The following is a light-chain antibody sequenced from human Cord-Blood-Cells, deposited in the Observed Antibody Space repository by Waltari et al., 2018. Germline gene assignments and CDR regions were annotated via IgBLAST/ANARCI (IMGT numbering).Light chain of an antibody. CDR3: CSYAGSSTYV. CDR2: EGS. CDR1: STHVGRANL. V-gene: IGLV2-23*01. Sequence: HSALTQPASVAQSPGQSITIPATAPSTHVGRANLVSWYQQHPGKAPKLMIYEGSKRPSGVSNRFSGSKSGNTASLTISGLQAEDEADYYCCSYAGSSTYVFGTGTKVTVL. J-gene: IGLJ1*01.